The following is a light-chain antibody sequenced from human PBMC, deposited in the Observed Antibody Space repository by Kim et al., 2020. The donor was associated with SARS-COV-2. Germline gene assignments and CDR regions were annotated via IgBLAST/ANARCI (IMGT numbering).Light chain of an antibody. J-gene: IGKJ4*01. Sequence: EIVLTQSPATLSLSPGDRATLSCRASQSVSSYLAWYQQKPGQAPRLLIYDASNRATGIPARFSGSGSGTDFTLTVSSLEPEDFAVYYCQQRGNWPLPFGVGTKLEI. CDR1: QSVSSY. CDR2: DAS. V-gene: IGKV3-11*01. CDR3: QQRGNWPLP.